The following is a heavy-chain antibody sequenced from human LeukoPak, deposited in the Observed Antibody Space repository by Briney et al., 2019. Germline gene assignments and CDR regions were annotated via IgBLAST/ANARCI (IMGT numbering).Heavy chain of an antibody. Sequence: SETLSLTCTVSGGSISSYYWSWIRQPPVKGLEWIGYIYNSGSTNYNPSLKSRVTMSVDTSKNQFSLKLSSVTAADTAVYYCARAAGSNTLFDYWGQGTLVTVSS. CDR3: ARAAGSNTLFDY. D-gene: IGHD4-11*01. CDR2: IYNSGST. V-gene: IGHV4-59*12. J-gene: IGHJ4*02. CDR1: GGSISSYY.